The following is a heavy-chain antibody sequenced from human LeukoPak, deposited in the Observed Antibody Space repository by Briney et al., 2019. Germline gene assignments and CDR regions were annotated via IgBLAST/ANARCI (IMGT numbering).Heavy chain of an antibody. V-gene: IGHV4-59*01. Sequence: SSETLSLTCTVSGGSISSYYWSWIRQPPGKGLEYIGYIDYSGSTNYNPSLKSRVTISVDTSKNQFSLKLSSVTAADTAVYYCAREGDGGYRVEPFDSWGQGTLITVSS. J-gene: IGHJ4*02. D-gene: IGHD4-23*01. CDR1: GGSISSYY. CDR2: IDYSGST. CDR3: AREGDGGYRVEPFDS.